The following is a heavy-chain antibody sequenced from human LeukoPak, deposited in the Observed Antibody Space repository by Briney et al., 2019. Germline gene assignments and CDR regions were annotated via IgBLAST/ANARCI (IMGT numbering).Heavy chain of an antibody. D-gene: IGHD2-15*01. Sequence: PSETLSLTCSVSGASVSSSSDYWGWLRQPPGKGLEWIGSFYYGGNTYYTPSLKNRGTISLGTSKNQFSLRLTSVTAADTAMYYCARVVVPSGGHKWFDPWGQGILVTVSS. J-gene: IGHJ5*02. CDR1: GASVSSSSDY. V-gene: IGHV4-39*02. CDR2: FYYGGNT. CDR3: ARVVVPSGGHKWFDP.